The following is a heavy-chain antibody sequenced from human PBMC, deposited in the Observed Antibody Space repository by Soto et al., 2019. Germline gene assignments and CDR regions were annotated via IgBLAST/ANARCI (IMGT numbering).Heavy chain of an antibody. CDR3: ARAVGGSGSYYNTYYYYCGMDV. D-gene: IGHD3-10*01. V-gene: IGHV4-31*03. J-gene: IGHJ6*02. Sequence: SETLSLTCTVSGGSISSGGYYWSWIRQHPGKGLEWIGYIYYSGSTYYNPSLKSRVTISVDTSKNQFSLKLSSVTAADTAVYYCARAVGGSGSYYNTYYYYCGMDVWGQGTTVTVSS. CDR1: GGSISSGGYY. CDR2: IYYSGST.